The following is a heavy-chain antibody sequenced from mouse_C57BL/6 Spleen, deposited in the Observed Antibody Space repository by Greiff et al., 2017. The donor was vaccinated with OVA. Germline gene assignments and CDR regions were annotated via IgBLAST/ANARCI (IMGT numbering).Heavy chain of an antibody. J-gene: IGHJ4*01. D-gene: IGHD1-1*01. CDR2: IYPGSGST. CDR1: GYTFTSYW. CDR3: TRRYYGSSPYAMDY. Sequence: QVQLQQPGAELVKPGASVKMSCKASGYTFTSYWITWVKQRPGQGLEWIGDIYPGSGSTNYTEKFTSKATLTVDTSSSTAYMQLSSLTSEYSAVYYCTRRYYGSSPYAMDYWGQGTSVTVSS. V-gene: IGHV1-55*01.